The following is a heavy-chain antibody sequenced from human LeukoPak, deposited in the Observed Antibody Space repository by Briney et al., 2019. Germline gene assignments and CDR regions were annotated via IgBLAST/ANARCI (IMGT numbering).Heavy chain of an antibody. J-gene: IGHJ4*02. D-gene: IGHD7-27*01. CDR2: IRYDGSNK. V-gene: IGHV3-30*02. Sequence: PGGSLRLSCAASGFTFSSYGMHWVRQAPGKGLEWVAFIRYDGSNKYYADSVKGRFTISRDNAKNSLYLQMNSLRAEDTAVYYCARAGEGGQYYFDYWGQGTLVTVSS. CDR3: ARAGEGGQYYFDY. CDR1: GFTFSSYG.